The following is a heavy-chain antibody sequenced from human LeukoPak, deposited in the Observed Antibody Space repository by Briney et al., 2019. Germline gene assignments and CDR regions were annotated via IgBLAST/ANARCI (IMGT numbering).Heavy chain of an antibody. D-gene: IGHD6-13*01. CDR3: ARLGGAAAGTKD. CDR1: GFTFSSYS. V-gene: IGHV3-21*01. J-gene: IGHJ4*02. Sequence: PGGSLRLSWAASGFTFSSYSMNWVRQAPGKGLDWVSSISSSSSYIYYADSVKGRFTISRDNAKNSLYLQMNSLRAEDTAVYYCARLGGAAAGTKDWGQGTLVTVSS. CDR2: ISSSSSYI.